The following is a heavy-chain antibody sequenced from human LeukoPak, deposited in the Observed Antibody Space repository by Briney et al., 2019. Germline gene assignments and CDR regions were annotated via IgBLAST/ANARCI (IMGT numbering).Heavy chain of an antibody. CDR3: AREAIAPRPHDVFDI. D-gene: IGHD6-6*01. J-gene: IGHJ3*02. V-gene: IGHV4-61*02. CDR1: GGSISSGSYY. Sequence: SQTLSLTCTVSGGSISSGSYYWNWIRQPAGKGLEWIGRIYTSGSTNYNPSLQSRVTISVDASKNQFSLKLNSVTAADTAVYYCAREAIAPRPHDVFDIWGQGTMVTVSS. CDR2: IYTSGST.